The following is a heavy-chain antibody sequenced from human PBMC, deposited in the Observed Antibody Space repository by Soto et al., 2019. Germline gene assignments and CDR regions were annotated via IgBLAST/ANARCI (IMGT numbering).Heavy chain of an antibody. J-gene: IGHJ4*02. CDR2: ISSSSSTI. V-gene: IGHV3-48*02. D-gene: IGHD4-17*01. CDR3: ARGPTDDGDKRYYFDY. CDR1: RFTFSSYS. Sequence: GGSLRLSCAASRFTFSSYSMNWVRQAPGKGLEWVSYISSSSSTIYYADSVKGRFTISRDNAKNSLYLQMNSLRDEDTAVYYCARGPTDDGDKRYYFDYWGQGTLVTVSS.